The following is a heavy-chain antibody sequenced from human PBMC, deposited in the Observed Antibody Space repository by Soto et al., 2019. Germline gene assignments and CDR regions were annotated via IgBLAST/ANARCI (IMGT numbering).Heavy chain of an antibody. Sequence: SVKVSCKASGGTFSSYTISWVRQAPGQGLEWMGRIIPILGIANYAQKFQGRVTITADKSTSTAYMELSSLRSEDTVVYFCARHDTIFGVAQGGFDPWGQGTLVTVSS. CDR1: GGTFSSYT. CDR2: IIPILGIA. CDR3: ARHDTIFGVAQGGFDP. V-gene: IGHV1-69*02. J-gene: IGHJ5*02. D-gene: IGHD3-3*01.